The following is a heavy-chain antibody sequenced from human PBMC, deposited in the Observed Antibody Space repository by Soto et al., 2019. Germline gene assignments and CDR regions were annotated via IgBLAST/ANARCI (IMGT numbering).Heavy chain of an antibody. J-gene: IGHJ3*02. V-gene: IGHV4-34*01. Sequence: SETLSLTCAVYAGSFSGYYWSWIRQPPGKGLEWIGEINHSGSTNYNPSLKSRVTISVDTSKNQFSLKLSSVTAADTAVYYCARVQGGGAFDIWGQGTMVTVSS. CDR3: ARVQGGGAFDI. CDR2: INHSGST. D-gene: IGHD2-15*01. CDR1: AGSFSGYY.